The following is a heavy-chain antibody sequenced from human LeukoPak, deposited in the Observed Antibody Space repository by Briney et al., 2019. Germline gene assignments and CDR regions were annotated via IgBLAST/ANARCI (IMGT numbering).Heavy chain of an antibody. CDR2: IYYSGST. V-gene: IGHV4-59*01. J-gene: IGHJ5*02. D-gene: IGHD3-10*01. Sequence: SETLSLTCTVSGGSISSYYWSWIRQPPGKGLEWIGCIYYSGSTNYNPSLKSRVTISVYTSKNHFSLKLSSVTAADTAVYCCARVNVLLWFGELPAACDPWGQGTLVTVSS. CDR1: GGSISSYY. CDR3: ARVNVLLWFGELPAACDP.